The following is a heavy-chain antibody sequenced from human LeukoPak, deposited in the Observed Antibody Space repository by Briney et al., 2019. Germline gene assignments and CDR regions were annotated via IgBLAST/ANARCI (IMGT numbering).Heavy chain of an antibody. CDR2: IYHTGST. D-gene: IGHD3-22*01. CDR1: GGSFSGYY. J-gene: IGHJ4*02. V-gene: IGHV4-34*01. Sequence: PSETLSLTCGVYGGSFSGYYWSWIRQPPGKGLEWIGEIYHTGSTNYNPSLKSRVTISVDTSKKRFSLKVTSVTVADTAVYYCARLNYYDSSYDYWGQGTLVTVSS. CDR3: ARLNYYDSSYDY.